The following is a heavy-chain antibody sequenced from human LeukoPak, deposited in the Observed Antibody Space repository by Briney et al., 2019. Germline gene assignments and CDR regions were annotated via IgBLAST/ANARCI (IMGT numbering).Heavy chain of an antibody. D-gene: IGHD3-16*02. CDR3: ASVEGGDMITFGGVIVTTLDY. CDR1: GYSFTSYW. CDR2: IYPGDSDT. Sequence: PGESLKISCKGSGYSFTSYWIGCVRQMPGKGLEWMEIIYPGDSDTRYSPSFQGQVTISADKSISTAYLQWSSLKASDTAMYYCASVEGGDMITFGGVIVTTLDYWGQGTLVTVSS. V-gene: IGHV5-51*01. J-gene: IGHJ4*02.